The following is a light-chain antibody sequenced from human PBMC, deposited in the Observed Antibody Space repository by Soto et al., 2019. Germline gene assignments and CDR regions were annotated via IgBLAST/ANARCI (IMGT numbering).Light chain of an antibody. Sequence: QSALTQPASVSGSPGQSITISCTGTSNSLGYYNLVSWYQQHPGKAPKFIIYEVSERPAGVSSRFSGSKSGNTASLTISGLQPEDEADYYCCSPAGGMTWVFGGGTKLTVL. V-gene: IGLV2-23*02. CDR3: CSPAGGMTWV. CDR1: SNSLGYYNL. J-gene: IGLJ3*02. CDR2: EVS.